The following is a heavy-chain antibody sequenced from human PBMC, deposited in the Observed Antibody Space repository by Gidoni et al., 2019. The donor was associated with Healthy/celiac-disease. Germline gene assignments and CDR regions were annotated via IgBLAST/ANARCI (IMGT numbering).Heavy chain of an antibody. CDR1: GGSISSYY. Sequence: QVQLQESGPGLVKPSETLSLTCTVSGGSISSYYWSWIRQPPGKGLEWIGYIFYSGGTNYNPSLKSRVTISVDTSKSQFSLKLSSVTAADTAVYYCARDVPSTNYYGSGSYPYYGMDVWGQGTTVTVYS. J-gene: IGHJ6*02. D-gene: IGHD3-10*01. CDR2: IFYSGGT. V-gene: IGHV4-59*01. CDR3: ARDVPSTNYYGSGSYPYYGMDV.